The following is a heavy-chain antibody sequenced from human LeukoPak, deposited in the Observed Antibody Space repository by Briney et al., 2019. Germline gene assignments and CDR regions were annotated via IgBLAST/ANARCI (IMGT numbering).Heavy chain of an antibody. D-gene: IGHD3-22*01. V-gene: IGHV1-69*13. CDR1: GGTFISYA. J-gene: IGHJ5*02. Sequence: GASVKVSCKASGGTFISYAISWVRQAPGQGLEWMGGIIPIFGTANYAQKFQGRVTITADESTSTAYMELSSLRSEDTAVYYCARGDSSGYYEAWFDPWGQGTLVTVSS. CDR3: ARGDSSGYYEAWFDP. CDR2: IIPIFGTA.